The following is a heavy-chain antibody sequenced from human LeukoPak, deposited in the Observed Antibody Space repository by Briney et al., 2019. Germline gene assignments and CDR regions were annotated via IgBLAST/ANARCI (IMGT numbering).Heavy chain of an antibody. CDR2: IYYNGNT. CDR3: ARGGEVLDY. J-gene: IGHJ4*02. Sequence: SETLSLTRTVSGGPLSSYYWSWIPQPPGRGLEYIGYIYYNGNTNYNPSLKSRVTISVDPSKNQFSRKLTSVTAADAAVYYCARGGEVLDYWGQGTLVTVSS. CDR1: GGPLSSYY. D-gene: IGHD1-26*01. V-gene: IGHV4-59*01.